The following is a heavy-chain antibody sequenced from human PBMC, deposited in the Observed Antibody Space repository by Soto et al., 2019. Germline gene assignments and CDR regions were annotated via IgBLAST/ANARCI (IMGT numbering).Heavy chain of an antibody. CDR2: IYWDDDK. V-gene: IGHV2-5*02. D-gene: IGHD3-3*01. CDR1: GLSLTTNGLS. J-gene: IGHJ6*02. Sequence: KESGPTLVKPTQTLTLTCAFSGLSLTTNGLSVGWVRQPPGKAREWLALIYWDDDKRYSPSLKRRLTITRDTSKNQVVLTMTNMDPVDTATYYCAHSSTDLNHAIDVLGQGTTVSVSS. CDR3: AHSSTDLNHAIDV.